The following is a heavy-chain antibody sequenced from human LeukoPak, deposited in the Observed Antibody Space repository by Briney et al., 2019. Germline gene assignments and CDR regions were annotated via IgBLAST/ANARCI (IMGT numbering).Heavy chain of an antibody. CDR3: ARGLFGGFAAAPFDH. Sequence: SVKVSCKASGGTFDNYAVSWVREAPGLGLEWMGRIIPMLGKTNSAQKFQDRVTITADTSTGTAYMELTNLRSDDTAVYFCARGLFGGFAAAPFDHWGQGTLVTVSP. J-gene: IGHJ4*02. V-gene: IGHV1-69*04. CDR2: IIPMLGKT. D-gene: IGHD2-2*01. CDR1: GGTFDNYA.